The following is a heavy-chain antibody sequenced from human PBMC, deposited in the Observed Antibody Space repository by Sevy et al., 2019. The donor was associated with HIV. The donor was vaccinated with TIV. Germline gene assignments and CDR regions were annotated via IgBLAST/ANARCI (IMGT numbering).Heavy chain of an antibody. Sequence: SLRLSCTASGFTFGDYCMSWVRQAPGNGLEWVAFLKSDVYGGTVDHAASVRGRFVISRDDSKTIAYLQMNDPKTEETGVYYCTRRKSAQSIFDYWGQGALVTVSS. D-gene: IGHD6-25*01. CDR2: LKSDVYGGTV. CDR3: TRRKSAQSIFDY. V-gene: IGHV3-49*04. CDR1: GFTFGDYC. J-gene: IGHJ4*02.